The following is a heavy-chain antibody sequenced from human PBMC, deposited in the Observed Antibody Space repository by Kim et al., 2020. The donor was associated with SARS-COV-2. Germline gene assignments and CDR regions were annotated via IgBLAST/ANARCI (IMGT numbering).Heavy chain of an antibody. V-gene: IGHV4-31*03. CDR3: ARASRWFNQYNYFDY. Sequence: SETLSLTCTVSGGSISSGGYYWSWIRQHPGKGLEWIGYIYYSGSTYYNPSLKSRVTISVDTSKNQFSLKLSSVTAADTAVYYCARASRWFNQYNYFDYWGQGTLVTVSS. D-gene: IGHD3-10*01. CDR1: GGSISSGGYY. CDR2: IYYSGST. J-gene: IGHJ4*02.